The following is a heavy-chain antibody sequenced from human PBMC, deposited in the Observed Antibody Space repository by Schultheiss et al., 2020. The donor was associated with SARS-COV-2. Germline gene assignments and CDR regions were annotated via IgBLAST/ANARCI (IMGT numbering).Heavy chain of an antibody. Sequence: SETLSLTCTVSGGSISSYYWSWIRQPPGKGLEWIGYIFDSGNTNYNPPLKSRVTISVDTSKNQFSLKLSSVTAADTAVYYCARVTLYYYYMDVWGKGTTVTVSS. J-gene: IGHJ6*03. CDR2: IFDSGNT. D-gene: IGHD3-16*01. V-gene: IGHV4-59*12. CDR3: ARVTLYYYYMDV. CDR1: GGSISSYY.